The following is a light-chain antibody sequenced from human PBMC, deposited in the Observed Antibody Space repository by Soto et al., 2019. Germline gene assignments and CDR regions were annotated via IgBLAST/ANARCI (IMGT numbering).Light chain of an antibody. CDR1: SSDIGGYNY. CDR2: DVS. J-gene: IGLJ1*01. V-gene: IGLV2-14*03. Sequence: QSALTQPASVSGSPGQSITISCTGTSSDIGGYNYVSWYQQLPGKVPKLIIYDVSNRPSGVSDRFSGSKSGNAASLTISGLQAEDEADYYCSSYTFTSTLKVFGTGTKLTVL. CDR3: SSYTFTSTLKV.